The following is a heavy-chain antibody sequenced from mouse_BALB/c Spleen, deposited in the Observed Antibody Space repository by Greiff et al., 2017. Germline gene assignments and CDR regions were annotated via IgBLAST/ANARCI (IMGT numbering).Heavy chain of an antibody. D-gene: IGHD2-4*01. V-gene: IGHV1-4*01. J-gene: IGHJ4*01. Sequence: QVQLQQSGAELARPGASVKMSCKASGYTFTSYTMHWVKQRPGQGLEWIGYINPSSGYTNYNQKFKDKATLTADKSSSTAYMQLSSLTSEDSAVYYCARSTMITTLSYYAMDYWGQGTSVTVSS. CDR1: GYTFTSYT. CDR3: ARSTMITTLSYYAMDY. CDR2: INPSSGYT.